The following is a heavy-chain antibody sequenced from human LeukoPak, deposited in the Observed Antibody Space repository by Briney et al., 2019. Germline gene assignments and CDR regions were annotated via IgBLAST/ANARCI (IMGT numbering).Heavy chain of an antibody. J-gene: IGHJ4*02. V-gene: IGHV3-23*01. CDR2: ISGAGGST. CDR1: GFTFSSYA. Sequence: GGCLRLSCAASGFTFSSYAMSWVRQAPGKGLEGGSCISGAGGSTYYADSVRGRFTTSRDKTKDTMFLQSQSPRAEDTALYYCAKHFGSGDYYNFFDDWGQGTLVSVSS. D-gene: IGHD3-10*01. CDR3: AKHFGSGDYYNFFDD.